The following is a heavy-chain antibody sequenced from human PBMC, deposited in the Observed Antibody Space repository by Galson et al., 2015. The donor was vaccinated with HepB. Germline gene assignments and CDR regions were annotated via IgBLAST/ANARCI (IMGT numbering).Heavy chain of an antibody. V-gene: IGHV1-69*13. CDR1: GGTFSSYA. J-gene: IGHJ5*02. CDR3: ARVCRDSSSWYSYVGWFDP. D-gene: IGHD6-13*01. CDR2: IIPIFGTA. Sequence: SVKVSCKASGGTFSSYAISWVRQAPGQGLEWMGGIIPIFGTANYAQKFQGRVTITADESTSTAYMELSSLRSEDTAVYYCARVCRDSSSWYSYVGWFDPWGQGTLVTVSS.